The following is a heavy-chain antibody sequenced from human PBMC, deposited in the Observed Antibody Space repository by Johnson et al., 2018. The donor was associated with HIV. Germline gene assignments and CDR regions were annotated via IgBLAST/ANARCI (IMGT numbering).Heavy chain of an antibody. CDR3: TTEDSSGYNSLGAFDI. D-gene: IGHD3-22*01. V-gene: IGHV3-15*01. CDR2: INRKTDGGTT. J-gene: IGHJ3*02. CDR1: GFTFSNAW. Sequence: VRLVESGGGLVKPGGSLRLSCAASGFTFSNAWMSWVRQAPGKGLEWVARINRKTDGGTTDYAAPVKGRFTISRDDSKNSLYLQLNSLKTEDTAVYYCTTEDSSGYNSLGAFDIWGPGTMVTVSS.